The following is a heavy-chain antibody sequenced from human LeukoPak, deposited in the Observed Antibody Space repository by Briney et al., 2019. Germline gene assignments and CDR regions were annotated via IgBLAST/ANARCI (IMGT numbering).Heavy chain of an antibody. V-gene: IGHV4-39*01. D-gene: IGHD4-17*01. J-gene: IGHJ4*02. CDR3: ARHNYGDYFPALSLDY. Sequence: SETLSLTCTVSGGSISSSSSYWGWIRQPPGKGLEWIGSIYYSGSTYYNPSLKSRVTMSVDTSKNQFSLKLRSVTAADTAVYYCARHNYGDYFPALSLDYWGQGTLVTVSS. CDR1: GGSISSSSSY. CDR2: IYYSGST.